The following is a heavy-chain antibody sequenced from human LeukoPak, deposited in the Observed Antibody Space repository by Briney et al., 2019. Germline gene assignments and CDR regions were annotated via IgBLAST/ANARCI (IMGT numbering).Heavy chain of an antibody. CDR1: GFTFSSYA. J-gene: IGHJ6*02. D-gene: IGHD3-3*01. CDR3: AKDPNYDFWSGDQDTDV. CDR2: ISGGGGST. V-gene: IGHV3-23*01. Sequence: GGYLRLSCAASGFTFSSYAMSWVRQAPGKGLEWVSAISGGGGSTYYADSVKGRFTISRDNSKDTLYLQMSSLRAEDTAVYYWAKDPNYDFWSGDQDTDVWGQGTTVTVSS.